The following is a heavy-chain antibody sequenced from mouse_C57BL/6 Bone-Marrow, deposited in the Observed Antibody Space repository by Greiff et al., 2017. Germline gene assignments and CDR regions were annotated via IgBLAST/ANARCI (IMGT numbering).Heavy chain of an antibody. V-gene: IGHV1-64*01. CDR3: ARRWLLRPLVYYFDY. CDR2: IHPNSGST. Sequence: VQLQQPGAELVKPGASVKLSCKASGYTFTSYWMHWVKQRPGQGLEWIGMIHPNSGSTNYNEKFKSKATLTVDKSSSTAYMQLSSLTSEDSAVYYCARRWLLRPLVYYFDYWGQGTTLTVSS. CDR1: GYTFTSYW. J-gene: IGHJ2*01. D-gene: IGHD2-3*01.